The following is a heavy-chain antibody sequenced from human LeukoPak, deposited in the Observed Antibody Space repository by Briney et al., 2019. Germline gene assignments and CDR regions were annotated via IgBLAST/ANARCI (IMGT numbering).Heavy chain of an antibody. CDR1: GFTFSDYS. J-gene: IGHJ6*02. D-gene: IGHD3-10*01. CDR3: AKDRAYGSGYYGMDV. V-gene: IGHV3-23*01. Sequence: GGSLRLSCVASGFTFSDYSMNWVRQAPGKGLEWVSAISGSGGSTYYADSVKGRFTISRDNSKNTLYLQMNSLRAEDTAVYYCAKDRAYGSGYYGMDVWGQGTTVTVSS. CDR2: ISGSGGST.